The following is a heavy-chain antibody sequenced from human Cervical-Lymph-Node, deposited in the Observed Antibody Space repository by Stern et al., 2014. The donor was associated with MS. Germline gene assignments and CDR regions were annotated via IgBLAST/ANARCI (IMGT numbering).Heavy chain of an antibody. J-gene: IGHJ3*01. V-gene: IGHV1-69*01. CDR1: GGTFSNYA. Sequence: VQLVESGAEMKKPGSSVKVSCKASGGTFSNYAFNWVRQAPGQGLEWMGLIIPIKGTPNYAQKFQGRITIIADEATVYVELTSLRSEDAAMYYGAIFHPPRWGQGTMVTVSS. CDR3: AIFHPPR. CDR2: IIPIKGTP.